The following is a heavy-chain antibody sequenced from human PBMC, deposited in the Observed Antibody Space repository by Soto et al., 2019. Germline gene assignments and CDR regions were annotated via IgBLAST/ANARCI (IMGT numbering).Heavy chain of an antibody. V-gene: IGHV1-2*02. D-gene: IGHD6-19*01. CDR1: GYTFSGFY. CDR3: SSAAVTGTAGLDF. Sequence: ASVKVSCKASGYTFSGFYMHWVRQAPGQGLEWMGWINHNSAGTKSADKFQGRVTMNRDTYISTSYMELSRLTSDDTAVYYCSSAAVTGTAGLDFWGQGTQVTVSS. CDR2: INHNSAGT. J-gene: IGHJ4*02.